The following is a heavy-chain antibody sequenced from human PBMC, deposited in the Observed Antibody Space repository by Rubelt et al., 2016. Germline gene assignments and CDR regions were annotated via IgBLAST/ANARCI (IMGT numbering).Heavy chain of an antibody. Sequence: QVQLVQSGAEVKKPGASVKVSCKASGYTFTSYAVHWLRQAPGQRLEWMAWTNAAKGDTKSSQKFQRRGTITRDTAASTAYMELSSLRSEDTAVYYCASPRGGGYDSGDYWGQGTLVTVSS. CDR3: ASPRGGGYDSGDY. V-gene: IGHV1-3*01. CDR1: GYTFTSYA. CDR2: TNAAKGDT. J-gene: IGHJ4*02. D-gene: IGHD5-12*01.